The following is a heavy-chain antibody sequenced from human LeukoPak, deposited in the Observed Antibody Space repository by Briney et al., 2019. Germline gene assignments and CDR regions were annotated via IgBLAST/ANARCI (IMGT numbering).Heavy chain of an antibody. CDR1: GFTFDDYT. J-gene: IGHJ2*01. CDR3: AKALSTGGKTSLDL. V-gene: IGHV3-23*01. D-gene: IGHD4-23*01. Sequence: GGSLRLSCAASGFTFDDYTMHWVRQAPGKGLEWVSAISGSGGSTYYADSVKGRFTISRDNSKNTLYLQMNSLRAEDTAVYYCAKALSTGGKTSLDLWGRGTLVTVSS. CDR2: ISGSGGST.